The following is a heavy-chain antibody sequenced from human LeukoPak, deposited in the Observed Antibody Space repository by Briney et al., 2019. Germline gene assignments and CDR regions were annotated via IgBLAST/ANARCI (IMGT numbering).Heavy chain of an antibody. J-gene: IGHJ4*02. CDR1: GFTFSSYA. CDR3: ARDDTAAGTLDY. V-gene: IGHV3-30-3*01. CDR2: ISYDGSNK. Sequence: GGSLRLSCAASGFTFSSYAMHWVRQAPGKGLEWVAVISYDGSNKYYADSVKGRFTISRDNSKNTLYLQMNSLRAEDTAVYYCARDDTAAGTLDYWGQGTLLTVSS. D-gene: IGHD6-13*01.